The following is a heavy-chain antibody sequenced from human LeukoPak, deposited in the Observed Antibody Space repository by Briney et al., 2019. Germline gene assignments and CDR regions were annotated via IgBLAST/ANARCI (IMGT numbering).Heavy chain of an antibody. CDR1: GGTFSGHG. D-gene: IGHD4-17*01. CDR2: LIPIFGAT. V-gene: IGHV1-69*05. CDR3: AAGDPFNYYMDR. J-gene: IGHJ6*03. Sequence: GASVKVSCKASGGTFSGHGISWVRQAPGQGLEWMGGLIPIFGATNYTQRFQGRITITTDESTTTAYMELSGLTPEDTAVYFCAAGDPFNYYMDRWGKGTTVTVFS.